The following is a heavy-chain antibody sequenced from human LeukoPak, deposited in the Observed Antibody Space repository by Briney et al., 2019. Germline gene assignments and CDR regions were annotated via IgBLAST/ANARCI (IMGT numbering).Heavy chain of an antibody. CDR1: GFTFSSYW. Sequence: VGSLRLSCAASGFTFSSYWIHWVRHAPGKGLVWVSRINSDGSSTSYADSVKGRFTISRDNAKSTLYLQMNSLRAEDTAVYYCARGERGYSGYDYGFDYWGQGTLVTVSS. CDR2: INSDGSST. D-gene: IGHD5-12*01. CDR3: ARGERGYSGYDYGFDY. J-gene: IGHJ4*02. V-gene: IGHV3-74*01.